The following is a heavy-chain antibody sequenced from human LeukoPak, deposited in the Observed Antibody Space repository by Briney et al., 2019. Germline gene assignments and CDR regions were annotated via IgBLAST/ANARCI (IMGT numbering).Heavy chain of an antibody. Sequence: SETLSRTCTVSGGSISSYYWSWIRQPAGKGLEGIGRIYTSGSTNYNPSLKSRVTMSVDTSKNQFSLKLSSVTAADTAVYYCAREYYYYYYMDVWGKGTTVTVSS. CDR1: GGSISSYY. CDR2: IYTSGST. CDR3: AREYYYYYYMDV. J-gene: IGHJ6*03. V-gene: IGHV4-4*07.